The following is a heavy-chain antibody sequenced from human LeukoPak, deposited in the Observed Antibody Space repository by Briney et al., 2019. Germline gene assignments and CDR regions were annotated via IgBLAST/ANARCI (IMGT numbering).Heavy chain of an antibody. D-gene: IGHD3-3*01. Sequence: SETLSLTCTVSGGSISSYHWSWIRQHPGEGLEWIGYINYSGSAYYNPSLKSRVTISVDTSKNQFSLKLNSVTAADTAVFYCARAILTPSGYVWYFDLWGRGTLVTVSS. V-gene: IGHV4-59*06. CDR2: INYSGSA. CDR3: ARAILTPSGYVWYFDL. CDR1: GGSISSYH. J-gene: IGHJ2*01.